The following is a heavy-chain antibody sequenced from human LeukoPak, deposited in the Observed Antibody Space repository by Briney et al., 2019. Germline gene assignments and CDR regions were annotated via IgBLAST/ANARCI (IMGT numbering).Heavy chain of an antibody. CDR3: ARDVPHNWFDT. Sequence: GGSLRLSCAASGFTFSSYAMSWVRQAPGKGLEWVSAISGSGGSTYYADSVKGRFTVSRDNAKNTLYLQMNSLRAEDTAAYYCARDVPHNWFDTWGQGTLVTVSS. V-gene: IGHV3-23*01. CDR1: GFTFSSYA. J-gene: IGHJ5*02. CDR2: ISGSGGST.